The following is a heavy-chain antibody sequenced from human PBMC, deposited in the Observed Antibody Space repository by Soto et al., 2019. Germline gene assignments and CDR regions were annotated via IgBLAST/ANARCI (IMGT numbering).Heavy chain of an antibody. CDR3: AREVVTTQWYFDN. V-gene: IGHV3-30-3*01. Sequence: LRLSCATSGFNFSSYSMHWFRQAPGKGLEWVAVISSDGGITIYADSVKGRFTISRDNSESTLYLHMNSLRPEDTAVYYCAREVVTTQWYFDNWGQGIVVTVSS. D-gene: IGHD1-1*01. J-gene: IGHJ4*02. CDR2: ISSDGGIT. CDR1: GFNFSSYS.